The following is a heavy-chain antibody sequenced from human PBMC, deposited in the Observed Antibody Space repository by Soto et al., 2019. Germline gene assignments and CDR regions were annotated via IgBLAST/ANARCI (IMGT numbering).Heavy chain of an antibody. CDR3: ARALDGYNLADDY. CDR2: IIPILGIA. CDR1: GGTFSSYT. J-gene: IGHJ4*02. Sequence: QVQLVQSGAEVKKPGSSVKVSCKASGGTFSSYTISWVRQAPGQGLEWMGRIIPILGIANYAQKFQGRVTITADKSTSTAYMELSSLRSEDTAVYYCARALDGYNLADDYWGQGTLVTVSS. V-gene: IGHV1-69*02. D-gene: IGHD1-1*01.